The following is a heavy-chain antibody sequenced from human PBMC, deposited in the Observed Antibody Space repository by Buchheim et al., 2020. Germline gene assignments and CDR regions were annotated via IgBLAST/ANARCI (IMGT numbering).Heavy chain of an antibody. J-gene: IGHJ4*02. V-gene: IGHV3-48*04. Sequence: EVQLVESGGGLVQPGGSLRLSCAASGFTFSSYSMNWVRQAPGKGLEWVSYISSSSSTIYYADSVKGRFTISRDNAKNSLYMQMSSLRAEDTAVYYCARVILAVAASLDYWGQGTL. D-gene: IGHD6-19*01. CDR3: ARVILAVAASLDY. CDR2: ISSSSSTI. CDR1: GFTFSSYS.